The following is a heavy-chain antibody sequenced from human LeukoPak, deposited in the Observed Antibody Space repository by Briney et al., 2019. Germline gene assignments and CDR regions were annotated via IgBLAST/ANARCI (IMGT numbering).Heavy chain of an antibody. J-gene: IGHJ4*02. CDR3: ERDPVAGGFPFDL. V-gene: IGHV6-1*01. D-gene: IGHD2-15*01. CDR1: GDSVSSNSAA. Sequence: SQTLSLTCAISGDSVSSNSAAWNWTRQSPSRGLEWLGRTYYRSKWYNDYAVSVKSRITVNPDTSKNQFSLQLNSVTPEDTAGYFCERDPVAGGFPFDLWGRGTQVPVSS. CDR2: TYYRSKWYN.